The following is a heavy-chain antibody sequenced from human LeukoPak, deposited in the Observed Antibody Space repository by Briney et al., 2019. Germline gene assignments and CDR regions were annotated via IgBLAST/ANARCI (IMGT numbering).Heavy chain of an antibody. Sequence: GGCLTLSCAASGFIFITYSLNWVRQAPGRGLDWVSSISSLGNYIYYADSVKGRFTISRDNAQNSLYLQMDSLRAEDTGIYYCARDPRATIYSSASFEKDWGQGILVTVSS. CDR1: GFIFITYS. D-gene: IGHD6-25*01. V-gene: IGHV3-21*01. CDR2: ISSLGNYI. CDR3: ARDPRATIYSSASFEKD. J-gene: IGHJ4*02.